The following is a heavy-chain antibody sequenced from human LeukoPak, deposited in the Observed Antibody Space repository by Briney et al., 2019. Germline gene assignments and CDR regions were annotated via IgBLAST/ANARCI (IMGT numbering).Heavy chain of an antibody. CDR2: IKQDGSEK. CDR3: ARDGVRAVTFNHYYLLDV. CDR1: GLDFTLYW. J-gene: IGHJ6*04. V-gene: IGHV3-7*01. D-gene: IGHD2/OR15-2a*01. Sequence: PGGSLRLSCAASGLDFTLYWMSWVRQAPGKGLEWVANIKQDGSEKYYVNSVKGRFTISRDNAKKSVFLQMNSLRAEDTALYYCARDGVRAVTFNHYYLLDVWGKGTTVSVSS.